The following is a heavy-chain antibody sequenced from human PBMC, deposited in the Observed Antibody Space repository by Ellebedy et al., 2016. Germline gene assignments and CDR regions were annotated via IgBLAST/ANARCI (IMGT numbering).Heavy chain of an antibody. CDR3: AKGTMDYLHH. V-gene: IGHV3-9*01. D-gene: IGHD3-10*01. Sequence: GGSLRLSXATSGFTFDDYALHWVRQVPGMGLEWVSGISWNSAAIGYGEAVKGRFTISRDSAKNYLYLQMNSLRVEDTALYFCAKGTMDYLHHWGQGTLVTVSS. J-gene: IGHJ4*02. CDR2: ISWNSAAI. CDR1: GFTFDDYA.